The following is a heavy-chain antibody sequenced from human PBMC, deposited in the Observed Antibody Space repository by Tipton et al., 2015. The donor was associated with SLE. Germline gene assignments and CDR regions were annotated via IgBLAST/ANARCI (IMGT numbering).Heavy chain of an antibody. J-gene: IGHJ5*02. Sequence: TLSLTCTVSGASIRSYYWSWIRQPPGKALEWLGNIYNSGSTNYNPSLKSRVTMSLDTSKNQFSLKLSSVTAADTAVYYCARDSLSGDNWFDPWGQGTLVTVSS. CDR1: GASIRSYY. D-gene: IGHD1-1*01. V-gene: IGHV4-59*01. CDR3: ARDSLSGDNWFDP. CDR2: IYNSGST.